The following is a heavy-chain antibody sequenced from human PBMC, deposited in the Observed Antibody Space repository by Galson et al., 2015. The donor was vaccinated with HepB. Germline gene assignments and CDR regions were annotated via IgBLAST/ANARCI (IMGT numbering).Heavy chain of an antibody. CDR2: INPSGGRT. J-gene: IGHJ4*02. CDR1: GYTFTSYY. CDR3: ARGGYSYGYVRTYYFDY. D-gene: IGHD5-18*01. Sequence: SVKVSCKASGYTFTSYYMHWVRQAPGQGLEWMGTINPSGGRTSYAQKFQGRVTMTRDTSTSTVYMELSSLRSEDTAVYYCARGGYSYGYVRTYYFDYWGQGTLVTVSS. V-gene: IGHV1-46*03.